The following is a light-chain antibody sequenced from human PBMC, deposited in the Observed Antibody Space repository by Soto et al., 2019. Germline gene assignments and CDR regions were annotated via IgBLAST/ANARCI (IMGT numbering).Light chain of an antibody. J-gene: IGKJ1*01. CDR1: QSVSSSY. V-gene: IGKV3-20*01. CDR2: GAS. CDR3: QQYGSSPWT. Sequence: EIVLTHSPGTLSLSPGERATLSCRASQSVSSSYLAWCQQKPGQAPRLLIYGASSRATGIPDRFSGSGSGTDLTLTISRLEPEDFAAYYCQQYGSSPWTFGQGTKVDIK.